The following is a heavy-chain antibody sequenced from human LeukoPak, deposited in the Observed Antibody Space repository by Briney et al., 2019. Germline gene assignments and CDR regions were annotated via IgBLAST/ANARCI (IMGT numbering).Heavy chain of an antibody. V-gene: IGHV3-33*01. CDR2: IWYDGSNK. CDR1: GFTFSSYG. CDR3: AREVGATSHAAFDI. J-gene: IGHJ3*02. Sequence: GRSLRLSCAAPGFTFSSYGMHWVRQAPGKGLEWVAVIWYDGSNKYYADSVKGRFTISRDNSKNTLYLQMNSLRAEDTAVYYCAREVGATSHAAFDIWGQGTMVTVSS. D-gene: IGHD1-26*01.